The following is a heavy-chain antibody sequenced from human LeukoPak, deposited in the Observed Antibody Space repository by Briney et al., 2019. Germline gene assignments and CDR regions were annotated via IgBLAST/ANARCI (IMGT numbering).Heavy chain of an antibody. CDR1: GFIFNTYS. CDR2: ISGSTSYI. D-gene: IGHD6-19*01. V-gene: IGHV3-21*01. Sequence: GGSLRLSCAASGFIFNTYSMNWVRQAPGKGLEWVSSISGSTSYIYYADSVKGRFTISRDNAKNSLYLLMNSLRAEDTALYYCARDARESSGRKFDYWGQGTLVTVSS. J-gene: IGHJ4*02. CDR3: ARDARESSGRKFDY.